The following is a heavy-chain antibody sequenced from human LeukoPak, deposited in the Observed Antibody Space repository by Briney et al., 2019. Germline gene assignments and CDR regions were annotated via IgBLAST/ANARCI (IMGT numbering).Heavy chain of an antibody. D-gene: IGHD6-19*01. CDR2: IYSGGST. CDR1: GFTVSSNY. Sequence: PGGSLRLSCAASGFTVSSNYMSWVRQAPGKGLEWVSVIYSGGSTYYADSVKGRFTISRDNSKNTLYLQMNSLRAEDTAVYYCASSSGWYYYGMDVWGQGTTVTVSS. J-gene: IGHJ6*02. CDR3: ASSSGWYYYGMDV. V-gene: IGHV3-66*01.